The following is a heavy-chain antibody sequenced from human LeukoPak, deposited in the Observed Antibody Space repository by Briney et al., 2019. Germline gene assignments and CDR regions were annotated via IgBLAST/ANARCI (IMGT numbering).Heavy chain of an antibody. V-gene: IGHV4-59*01. D-gene: IGHD5-18*01. J-gene: IGHJ4*02. CDR3: ARDKRHSYGRYFDH. Sequence: SETVSLTCGVSGDSISTYHWNWIRKPPGKGLEWIGYMQSTGNSKYNPSLRSRVTMFVDTSKNQVALILSSVTAADTAVYYCARDKRHSYGRYFDHWGQGALVTVSS. CDR2: MQSTGNS. CDR1: GDSISTYH.